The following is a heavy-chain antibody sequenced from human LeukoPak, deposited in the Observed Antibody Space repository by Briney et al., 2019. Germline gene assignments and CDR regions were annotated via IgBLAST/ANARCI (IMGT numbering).Heavy chain of an antibody. Sequence: VASVKVSCKASGGTFSSYAISWVRQAPGQGLEWMGRIIPIFGTANYAQKFQGRVTITTDESTSTAYMELSSLRSEDTAVYYCARTGDSGSYENWFDPWGQGTLVTVSS. V-gene: IGHV1-69*05. CDR1: GGTFSSYA. CDR3: ARTGDSGSYENWFDP. D-gene: IGHD1-26*01. CDR2: IIPIFGTA. J-gene: IGHJ5*02.